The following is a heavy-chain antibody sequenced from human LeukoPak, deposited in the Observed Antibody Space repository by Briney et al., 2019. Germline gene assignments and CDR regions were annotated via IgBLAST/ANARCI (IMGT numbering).Heavy chain of an antibody. CDR3: ARTSGTSFDY. CDR1: GGPISTFY. J-gene: IGHJ4*02. Sequence: KPSETLSLTRTVSGGPISTFYWGWIRQPPGKGLEWIGYIYYSGSTNYNPSLKSRVTISVDTSKNQFSLKLSSVTAADTAVYYCARTSGTSFDYWGQGTLVTVSS. CDR2: IYYSGST. D-gene: IGHD1-14*01. V-gene: IGHV4-59*01.